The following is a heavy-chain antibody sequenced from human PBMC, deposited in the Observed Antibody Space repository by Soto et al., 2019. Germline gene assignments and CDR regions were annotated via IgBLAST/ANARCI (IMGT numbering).Heavy chain of an antibody. CDR2: INHSGST. CDR1: GGSFSGYY. J-gene: IGHJ4*02. Sequence: PSETLSLTCAVYGGSFSGYYWSWIRQPPGKGLEWIGEINHSGSTNYNPSLKSRVTISVDTSKNQFSLKLSSVTAADTAVYYCARGWGRILDYWGQGTLVTVSS. CDR3: ARGWGRILDY. V-gene: IGHV4-34*01. D-gene: IGHD7-27*01.